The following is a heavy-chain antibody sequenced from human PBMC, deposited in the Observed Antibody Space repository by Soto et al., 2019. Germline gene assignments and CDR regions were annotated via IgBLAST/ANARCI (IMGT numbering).Heavy chain of an antibody. CDR3: VSGDNYAFDL. Sequence: QVQLQPSGPGLVKPSQTLSLTCAISGDSVSSHIAGWNWIRQSPSRGLEWLGRTLYRTQWYNDYADSLKGRIPVDPATSKNQFSLQLNSVTPDDTGIYYFVSGDNYAFDLWGQGAMVTVSS. CDR2: TLYRTQWYN. CDR1: GDSVSSHIAG. D-gene: IGHD1-1*01. J-gene: IGHJ3*01. V-gene: IGHV6-1*01.